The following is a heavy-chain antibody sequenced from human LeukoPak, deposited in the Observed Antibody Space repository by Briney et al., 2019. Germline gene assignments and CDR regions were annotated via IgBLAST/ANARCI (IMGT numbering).Heavy chain of an antibody. CDR1: GFTFSTYS. V-gene: IGHV3-21*01. J-gene: IGHJ4*02. D-gene: IGHD1-26*01. Sequence: GGSLRLSCAASGFTFSTYSMNWVRQAPGKGLEWVSSISSSSSDIYYADSVKGRFTISRDNAKNSLYLQMNSLTAEDTAVYYCARGIVGTTTLFDYWGQGTLVTVSP. CDR2: ISSSSSDI. CDR3: ARGIVGTTTLFDY.